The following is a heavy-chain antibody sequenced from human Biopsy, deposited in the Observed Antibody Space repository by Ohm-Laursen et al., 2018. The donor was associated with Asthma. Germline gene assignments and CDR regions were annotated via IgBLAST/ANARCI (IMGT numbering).Heavy chain of an antibody. D-gene: IGHD4-17*01. J-gene: IGHJ4*02. CDR3: ASDFPKDYVRYNFQF. V-gene: IGHV1-24*01. CDR1: GYSLTDLS. CDR2: HDHEEGGT. Sequence: ASVRVSCKVSGYSLTDLSMHWVRQAPGQGLEWMGGHDHEEGGTVNARRFQGRVTMTEDTSTDTAYMELSSLSSDDTAVYYCASDFPKDYVRYNFQFWGQGTLVTVSS.